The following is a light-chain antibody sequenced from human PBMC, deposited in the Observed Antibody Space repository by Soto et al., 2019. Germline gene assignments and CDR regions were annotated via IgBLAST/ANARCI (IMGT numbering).Light chain of an antibody. CDR2: NAS. CDR1: QSVSSY. Sequence: EIVLTQSRGSLSLSPGERATLSWRAGQSVSSYLACYQQKPGEAPRLLIYNASNRATGMPARLSGSGCGTDCTLTISRRECEDFAVYYCKEYGSSGVVGPGTKVDI. CDR3: KEYGSSGV. V-gene: IGKV3-20*01. J-gene: IGKJ1*01.